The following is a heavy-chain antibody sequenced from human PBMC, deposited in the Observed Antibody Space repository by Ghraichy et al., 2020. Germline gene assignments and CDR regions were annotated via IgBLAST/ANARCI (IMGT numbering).Heavy chain of an antibody. V-gene: IGHV2-5*02. Sequence: SGPTLVKPTQTLTLTCTFSGFSLSTSGVGVGWIRQPPGKALEWLALIYWDDDKRYSPSLKSRLTITKDTSKNQVVLTMTNMDPVDTATYYCAHATYYYDSSGYYSSGLLDYWGQGTLVTVSS. J-gene: IGHJ4*02. CDR3: AHATYYYDSSGYYSSGLLDY. D-gene: IGHD3-22*01. CDR1: GFSLSTSGVG. CDR2: IYWDDDK.